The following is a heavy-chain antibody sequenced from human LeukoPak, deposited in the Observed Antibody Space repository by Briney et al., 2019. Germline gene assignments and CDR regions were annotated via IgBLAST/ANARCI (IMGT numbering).Heavy chain of an antibody. J-gene: IGHJ4*02. V-gene: IGHV4-39*01. Sequence: PSETLSLTCSVSGGSIKSNSHHWDWIRQAPGKGLEWFVNIYYSGTTSYNPSRKGRVTISVDTSKNQFSLGLNSVTAADTAVYYCARRGDILGDYAFDYWGEGTLVTVSS. CDR3: ARRGDILGDYAFDY. CDR2: IYYSGTT. CDR1: GGSIKSNSHH. D-gene: IGHD3-9*01.